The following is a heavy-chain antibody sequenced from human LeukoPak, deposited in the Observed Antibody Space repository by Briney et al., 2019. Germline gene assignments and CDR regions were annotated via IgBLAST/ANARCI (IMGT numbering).Heavy chain of an antibody. V-gene: IGHV3-7*01. Sequence: GKGLEWVANIKQDRSEKYYVDSVKGRFTISRDNANNSLYLQMNSLRAEDTAVYYCARDALAWGQGTLVTVSS. CDR3: ARDALA. CDR2: IKQDRSEK. J-gene: IGHJ5*02.